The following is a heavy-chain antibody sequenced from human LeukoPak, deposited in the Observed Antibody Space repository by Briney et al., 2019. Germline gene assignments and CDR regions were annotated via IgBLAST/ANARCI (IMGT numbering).Heavy chain of an antibody. CDR3: AREWIVLMVYASGWFDP. Sequence: SETLSLTCTVSGGSISSGSYYWSWIRQPAGKGLEWIGRIYTSGSTNYNPSLKSRVTISVDTSKNQFSLKLSSVTAADTAVYYCAREWIVLMVYASGWFDPWGQGTLVTVSS. J-gene: IGHJ5*02. CDR1: GGSISSGSYY. D-gene: IGHD2-8*01. CDR2: IYTSGST. V-gene: IGHV4-61*02.